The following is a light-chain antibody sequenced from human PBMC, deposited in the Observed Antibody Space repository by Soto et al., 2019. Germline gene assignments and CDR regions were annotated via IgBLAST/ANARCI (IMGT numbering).Light chain of an antibody. CDR3: QQSYSTPWT. V-gene: IGKV1-39*01. CDR1: QNINTY. Sequence: DIRLTQFPSSLSASVGDRVTISCRASQNINTYLMWYQQKPGKAPKLLIYAASSLQSGVPSRFSGSGSGTDFTLTISSLQPEDFATYYCQQSYSTPWTFGQGTKVDIK. CDR2: AAS. J-gene: IGKJ1*01.